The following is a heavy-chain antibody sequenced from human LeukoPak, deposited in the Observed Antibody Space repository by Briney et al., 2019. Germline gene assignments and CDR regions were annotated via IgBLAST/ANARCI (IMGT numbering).Heavy chain of an antibody. J-gene: IGHJ4*02. CDR3: ARVTAISLDFGY. V-gene: IGHV4-39*01. CDR1: GGSISSSSYY. Sequence: SETLSLTCGVSGGSISSSSYYWGWIRQPPGMGLEWIGSIYYSGSTYYNPSLKSRVTISVDTSKNQFSLTMSSVTAADTAVYYCARVTAISLDFGYWGQGTLVTVSS. CDR2: IYYSGST. D-gene: IGHD5-18*01.